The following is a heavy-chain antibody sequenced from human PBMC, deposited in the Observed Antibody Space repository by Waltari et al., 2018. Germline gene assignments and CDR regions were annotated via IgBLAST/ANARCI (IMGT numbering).Heavy chain of an antibody. CDR2: IYRSGTS. Sequence: QVQLQESGPGLVKPSETLSLTCTVSDYSLNRGSYWGWLRQPPGRGLEWIGSIYRSGTSYYNPSLKTRVDISVDTSENQFSLRLSSVTAADTAVYFCARDGRGYSYGYFDFWGQGILVTVSS. CDR3: ARDGRGYSYGYFDF. D-gene: IGHD5-18*01. V-gene: IGHV4-38-2*02. J-gene: IGHJ4*02. CDR1: DYSLNRGSY.